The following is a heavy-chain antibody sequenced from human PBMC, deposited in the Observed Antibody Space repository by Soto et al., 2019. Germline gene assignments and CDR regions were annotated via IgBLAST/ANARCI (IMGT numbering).Heavy chain of an antibody. D-gene: IGHD2-15*01. CDR2: INHSGST. Sequence: SETLSLTCAVYGGSFSGYYWSWIRQPPGKGLEWIGEINHSGSTNYNPSLKSRVTISVDTSKNQFSLKLSSVTAADTAVYYCARGNSPRRRSRCAFDIWGQGTMVTVSS. CDR3: ARGNSPRRRSRCAFDI. CDR1: GGSFSGYY. J-gene: IGHJ3*02. V-gene: IGHV4-34*01.